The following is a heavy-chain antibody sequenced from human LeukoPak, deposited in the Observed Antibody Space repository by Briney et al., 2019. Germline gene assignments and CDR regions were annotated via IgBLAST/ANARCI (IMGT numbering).Heavy chain of an antibody. CDR3: ARDHSVATIGRGYDYYMDV. CDR1: GYIFIVQY. D-gene: IGHD5-12*01. V-gene: IGHV1-2*02. Sequence: ASVRVSCKASGYIFIVQYIHWVRQAPGQGLEWMGWISPNSGGTNYAQTFQGRVTMTRDTSMSTVYMELSSLRSDDTAVYYCARDHSVATIGRGYDYYMDVWGKGTTVTVSS. CDR2: ISPNSGGT. J-gene: IGHJ6*03.